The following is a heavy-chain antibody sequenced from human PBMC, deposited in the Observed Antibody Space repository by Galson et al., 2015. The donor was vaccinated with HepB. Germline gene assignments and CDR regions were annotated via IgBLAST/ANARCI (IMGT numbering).Heavy chain of an antibody. V-gene: IGHV1-8*01. CDR3: ASGYSYGIYYFDY. CDR1: GYTFTSYD. J-gene: IGHJ4*02. Sequence: SVKVSCKASGYTFTSYDINWVRQATGQGLEWMGWMNPNSGNTGYAQKFQGRVTMTRNTSISTAYMELSSLRSEDTAVYYCASGYSYGIYYFDYWGQGTLVTVSS. CDR2: MNPNSGNT. D-gene: IGHD5-18*01.